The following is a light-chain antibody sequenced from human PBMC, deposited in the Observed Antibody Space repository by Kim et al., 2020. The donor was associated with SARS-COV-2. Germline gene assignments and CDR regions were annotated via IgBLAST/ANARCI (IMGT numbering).Light chain of an antibody. CDR2: DVS. CDR1: SSDVGGYNY. J-gene: IGLJ2*01. CDR3: SSYTSSSTVV. Sequence: GQSITISCTGTSSDVGGYNYVSWYQQHPGKAPKRIIYDVSNRPSGVSNRFSGSKSGNTASLTISGLQAEDEADYYCSSYTSSSTVVFGGGTQLTVL. V-gene: IGLV2-14*03.